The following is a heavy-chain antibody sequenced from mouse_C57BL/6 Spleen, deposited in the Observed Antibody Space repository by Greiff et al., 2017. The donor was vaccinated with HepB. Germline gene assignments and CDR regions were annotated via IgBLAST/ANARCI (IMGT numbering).Heavy chain of an antibody. Sequence: QVQLQQPGAELVMPGASVKLSCKASGYTFTSYWMHWVKQRPGQGLEWIGEIDPSDSYTNYNQKFKGKSTLTVDKSSCTAYMQLSSLTSEDSAVYYCARISNYVSFDYWGQGTTLTVSS. J-gene: IGHJ2*01. CDR1: GYTFTSYW. CDR3: ARISNYVSFDY. CDR2: IDPSDSYT. D-gene: IGHD2-5*01. V-gene: IGHV1-69*01.